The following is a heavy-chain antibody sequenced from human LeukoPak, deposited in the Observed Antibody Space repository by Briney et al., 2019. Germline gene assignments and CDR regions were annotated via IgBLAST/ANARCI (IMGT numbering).Heavy chain of an antibody. V-gene: IGHV1-8*01. Sequence: GASVTVSCKASGYTFTSYDINWVRQASGQGLEWVGWMNPNSGNTASAQKFQGRVNITTNTSISTAYMELTGLRSEDTAMYFCARKGLLGSGKPLFDPWGQGTLVTVSS. J-gene: IGHJ5*02. CDR1: GYTFTSYD. CDR3: ARKGLLGSGKPLFDP. D-gene: IGHD2-15*01. CDR2: MNPNSGNT.